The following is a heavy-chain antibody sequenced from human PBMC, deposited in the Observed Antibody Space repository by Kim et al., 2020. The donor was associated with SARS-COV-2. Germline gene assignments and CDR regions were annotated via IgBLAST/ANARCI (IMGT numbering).Heavy chain of an antibody. CDR1: GFIFSGSA. CDR2: ISSKGNSTYT. CDR3: TGVPVTTLAF. Sequence: GGSLRLSCAASGFIFSGSAMHWVRQAPGKGLEWVCRISSKGNSTYTAYSATVKGRISISRDESKPSPHLQRISPKTKDADYYSSTGVPVTTLAFWG. D-gene: IGHD4-4*01. J-gene: IGHJ6*01. V-gene: IGHV3-73*01.